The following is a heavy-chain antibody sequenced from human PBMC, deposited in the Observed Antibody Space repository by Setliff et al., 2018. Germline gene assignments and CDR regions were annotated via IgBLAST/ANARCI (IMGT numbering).Heavy chain of an antibody. D-gene: IGHD6-19*01. Sequence: PSETLSLTCTVSGGSISSSSYYWGWIRQPPGKGLEWIGSIYYSGSTYYNPSLKSRVTISVHTSKNQFSLKLSSVTAADTAVYYCARVNQYSSVWYNYYYGMDVWGQGTTVTVSS. CDR2: IYYSGST. V-gene: IGHV4-39*07. J-gene: IGHJ6*02. CDR1: GGSISSSSYY. CDR3: ARVNQYSSVWYNYYYGMDV.